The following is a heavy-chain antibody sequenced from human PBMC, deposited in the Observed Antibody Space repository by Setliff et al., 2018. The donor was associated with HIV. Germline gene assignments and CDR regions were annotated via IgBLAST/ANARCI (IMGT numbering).Heavy chain of an antibody. CDR2: INTDERYT. CDR1: GFTFDDYA. Sequence: PGGSLRLSCAASGFTFDDYAMHWVRQAPGKGLVWVSRINTDERYTLYADSVKGRFTISRDNAKSTLYLQMNSLRAEDTATYYCARGRRDCSSGSCYGPYYMDVWGKGTTVTVSS. CDR3: ARGRRDCSSGSCYGPYYMDV. J-gene: IGHJ6*03. D-gene: IGHD2-15*01. V-gene: IGHV3-74*01.